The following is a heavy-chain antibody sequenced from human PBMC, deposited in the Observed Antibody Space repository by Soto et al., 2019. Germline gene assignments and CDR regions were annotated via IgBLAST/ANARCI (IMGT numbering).Heavy chain of an antibody. J-gene: IGHJ4*02. CDR1: GFTFAGSA. CDR3: ATANNTSPFDF. D-gene: IGHD1-26*01. V-gene: IGHV1-58*01. CDR2: IVVDSGNT. Sequence: GASVKVSCKASGFTFAGSAVQWVRQARGQRLEWIGRIVVDSGNTKYAQRFTERVTISWDMSTITAFMELRSLRSEDTAVYYCATANNTSPFDFWGLGTLVTVSS.